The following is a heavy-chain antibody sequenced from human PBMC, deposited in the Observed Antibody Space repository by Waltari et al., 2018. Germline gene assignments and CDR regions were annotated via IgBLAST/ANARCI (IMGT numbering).Heavy chain of an antibody. J-gene: IGHJ4*02. Sequence: QVQLQQWGAGLLKPSETLSLTCAVYGGSFSGYYWSWIRQPPGKGLEWVAVIWYYGSNKYYADSVKGRFTISRDNSKNTLYLQMNSLRAEDTAMYYCAKATYYDSSGYSDYWGQGTLVTVSS. CDR3: AKATYYDSSGYSDY. D-gene: IGHD3-22*01. CDR2: IWYYGSNK. V-gene: IGHV3-30*02. CDR1: GGSFSGYY.